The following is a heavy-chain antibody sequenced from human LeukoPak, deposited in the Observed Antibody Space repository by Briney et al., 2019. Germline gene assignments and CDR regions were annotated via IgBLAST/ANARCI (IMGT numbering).Heavy chain of an antibody. CDR2: IYPGDSDT. D-gene: IGHD1-1*01. V-gene: IGHV5-51*01. J-gene: IGHJ4*02. CDR1: GYSFTSYW. Sequence: GESLKIPCKGSGYSFTSYWIGWVRQMPGKGLEWMGIIYPGDSDTRYSPSFQGQVTISADKSISTAYLQWSSLKASAPALYYCARGASGGTKGDLFDYWGQGTLVTVSS. CDR3: ARGASGGTKGDLFDY.